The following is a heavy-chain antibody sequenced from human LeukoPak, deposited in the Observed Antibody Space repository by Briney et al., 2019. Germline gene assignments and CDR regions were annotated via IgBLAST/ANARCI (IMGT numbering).Heavy chain of an antibody. CDR3: TGVAHEYFQH. Sequence: KPSETLSLTCTVSGVSTSSYYWSWIRQPPGKGLEWIGYIYYRGSTNSNPPLKSRVTISVDTSKNQFSLKLTSVTAADTAVYYCTGVAHEYFQHWGQSTLVTVSS. CDR1: GVSTSSYY. V-gene: IGHV4-59*01. J-gene: IGHJ1*01. CDR2: IYYRGST. D-gene: IGHD5-12*01.